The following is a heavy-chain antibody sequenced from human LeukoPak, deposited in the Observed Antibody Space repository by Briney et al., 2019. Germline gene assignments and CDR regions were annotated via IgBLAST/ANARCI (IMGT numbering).Heavy chain of an antibody. D-gene: IGHD3-9*01. CDR1: GLTFRNYA. CDR3: TRDLMDYDVSTGLHHYYMDV. J-gene: IGHJ6*02. Sequence: GGSLRLSCAASGLTFRNYAMNWVRQAPGKGLEWVSSTSGSGGGTFYADSVKGRFTISRDNAKNTLHLQMNTLRVEDTAVYYCTRDLMDYDVSTGLHHYYMDVWGQGTTVTVSS. V-gene: IGHV3-23*01. CDR2: TSGSGGGT.